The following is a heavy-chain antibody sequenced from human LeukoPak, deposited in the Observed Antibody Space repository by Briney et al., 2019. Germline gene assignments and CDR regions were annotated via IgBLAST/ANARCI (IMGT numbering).Heavy chain of an antibody. CDR2: ISSSSSTI. Sequence: GGSLRLSCSASGFTFSSYSMNWVRQAPGKGLEWVSYISSSSSTIYYADSVKGRFTISRDNAKNSLYLQMNSLRAEDTAVYYCARDSQRFGEFPLGAFDIWGQGTMVTVSS. CDR1: GFTFSSYS. J-gene: IGHJ3*02. D-gene: IGHD3-10*01. CDR3: ARDSQRFGEFPLGAFDI. V-gene: IGHV3-48*04.